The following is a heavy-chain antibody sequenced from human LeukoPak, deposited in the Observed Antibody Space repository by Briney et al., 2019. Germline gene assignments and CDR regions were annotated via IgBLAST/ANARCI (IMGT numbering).Heavy chain of an antibody. CDR1: GYSITSSSW. CDR2: IYHSGTT. J-gene: IGHJ4*02. D-gene: IGHD3-10*01. V-gene: IGHV4-28*01. Sequence: PSDTLSLTCAVSGYSITSSSWWGWIRQPPGKGLEWIGYIYHSGTTYYNPSLQSRVTMSVDTSKNQFSLKLSSVTAVDTAVYYCARKENVYYYFDYWGQGSLVTVSS. CDR3: ARKENVYYYFDY.